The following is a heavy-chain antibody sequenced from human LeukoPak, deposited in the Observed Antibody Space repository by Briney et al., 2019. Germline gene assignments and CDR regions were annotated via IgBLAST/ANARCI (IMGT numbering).Heavy chain of an antibody. CDR1: GYTFTSYY. CDR2: INPSGGST. V-gene: IGHV1-46*01. CDR3: ARGGGYGTNYPYYYYGMDV. J-gene: IGHJ6*02. Sequence: ASVKVSCKASGYTFTSYYMHWVRQAPGLGLEWMGIINPSGGSTSYAQKFQGRVTMTRDTSTSTVYMELSSLRSEDTAVYYCARGGGYGTNYPYYYYGMDVWGQGTTVTVSS. D-gene: IGHD5-12*01.